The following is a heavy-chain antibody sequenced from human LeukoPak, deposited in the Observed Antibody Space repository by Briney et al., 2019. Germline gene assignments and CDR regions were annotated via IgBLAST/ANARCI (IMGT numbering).Heavy chain of an antibody. V-gene: IGHV3-11*04. CDR1: GFTFSDYY. CDR2: ISSSGSTI. Sequence: GGSLRLSCAASGFTFSDYYMSWIRQAPGKGLEWVSYISSSGSTIYYADSVKGRFTISRDNAKNSLYLQMNSLRAEDTAVYYCARDVRWFGELFGWFDPWGQGTLVTVSS. D-gene: IGHD3-10*01. J-gene: IGHJ5*02. CDR3: ARDVRWFGELFGWFDP.